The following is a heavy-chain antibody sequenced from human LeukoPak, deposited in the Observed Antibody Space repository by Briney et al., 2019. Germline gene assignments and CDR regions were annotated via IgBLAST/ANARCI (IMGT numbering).Heavy chain of an antibody. CDR3: AKAPYRASSGLFDY. J-gene: IGHJ4*02. Sequence: GGSLRLSCATSGFTFSNYAVSWVRQAPGKGLEWVSSISGSGGTTYYADSVKGRFTISRDNSKNTMYLQMNSLRAEDTAVYYCAKAPYRASSGLFDYWGQGTLVTVSS. CDR2: ISGSGGTT. CDR1: GFTFSNYA. V-gene: IGHV3-23*01. D-gene: IGHD5-12*01.